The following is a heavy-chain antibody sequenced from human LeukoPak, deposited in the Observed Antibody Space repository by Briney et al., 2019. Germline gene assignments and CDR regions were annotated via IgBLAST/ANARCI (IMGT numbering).Heavy chain of an antibody. CDR2: ISSRSATI. CDR1: GFTFSSYS. D-gene: IGHD5-24*01. Sequence: PGGSLRLSCAASGFTFSSYSMNWVRQAPGKGLEWVSYISSRSATIYYADSVKGRFTISRDNAKNSLYLQMNSLRAEDTAVYYCARDRDGYNNPGYWGQGTLVTVSS. V-gene: IGHV3-48*01. CDR3: ARDRDGYNNPGY. J-gene: IGHJ4*02.